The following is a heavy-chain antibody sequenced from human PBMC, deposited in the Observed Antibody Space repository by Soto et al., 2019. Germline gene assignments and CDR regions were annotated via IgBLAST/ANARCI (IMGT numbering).Heavy chain of an antibody. D-gene: IGHD2-21*02. CDR2: IYYSGIT. CDR3: ATAPGPY. CDR1: GASVSSGNYY. V-gene: IGHV4-61*01. J-gene: IGHJ4*02. Sequence: PSETLSLTCTVSGASVSSGNYYWSWIRQPPGKGLECIGYIYYSGITYYNPSLKNRVTISVDRSKNQFSLKLSSVTAADTAVYYCATAPGPYWGQGTLVTVSS.